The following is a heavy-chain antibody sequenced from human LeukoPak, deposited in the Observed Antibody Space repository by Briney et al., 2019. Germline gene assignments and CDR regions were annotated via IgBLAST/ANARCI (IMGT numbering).Heavy chain of an antibody. V-gene: IGHV1-69*01. D-gene: IGHD3-9*01. Sequence: ASVKVSCKASGGTFSSYAISWVRQAPGQGLEWMGGIIPIFGTANYAQKFQGRVTITADESTSTAYMELSSLRSEDTAVYYCARALSFGWLLYDAFDIWGQGTMVTVSS. CDR2: IIPIFGTA. CDR1: GGTFSSYA. J-gene: IGHJ3*02. CDR3: ARALSFGWLLYDAFDI.